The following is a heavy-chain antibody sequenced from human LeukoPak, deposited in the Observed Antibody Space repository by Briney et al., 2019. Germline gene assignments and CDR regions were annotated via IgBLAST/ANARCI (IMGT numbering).Heavy chain of an antibody. CDR3: AREGTVTPYNFDY. CDR2: MKHDGSEK. D-gene: IGHD4-17*01. J-gene: IGHJ4*02. Sequence: GGSLRLSCAASGSTFSSYWMSWVRQAPGKGLEWVANMKHDGSEKYYVDSVKGRFTISRDNAKNSVYLQMNSLRAEDTAVYYWAREGTVTPYNFDYWGQGTLVTVSS. CDR1: GSTFSSYW. V-gene: IGHV3-7*01.